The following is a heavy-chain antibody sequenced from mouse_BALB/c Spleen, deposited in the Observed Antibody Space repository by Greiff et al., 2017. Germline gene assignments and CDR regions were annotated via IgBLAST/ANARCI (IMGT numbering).Heavy chain of an antibody. Sequence: EVQVVESGGGLVQPGGSLKLSCAASGFTFSSYTMSWVRQTPEKRLEWVAYISNGGGSTYYPDTVKGRFTISRDNAKNTLYLQMSSLKSEDTAMYYCARHGVDYWGQGTSVTVSS. J-gene: IGHJ4*01. CDR3: ARHGVDY. V-gene: IGHV5-12-2*01. CDR1: GFTFSSYT. CDR2: ISNGGGST.